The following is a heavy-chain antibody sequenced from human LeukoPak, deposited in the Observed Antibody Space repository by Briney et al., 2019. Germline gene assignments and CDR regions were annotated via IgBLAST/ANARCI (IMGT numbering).Heavy chain of an antibody. CDR3: ARARLGKRIVGAGWFDP. CDR1: GYTFTGYY. D-gene: IGHD1-26*01. J-gene: IGHJ5*02. CDR2: INPNSGGT. V-gene: IGHV1-2*02. Sequence: ASVKVSCKASGYTFTGYYMHWVRQAPGQGLEWMGWINPNSGGTNYAQKFQGRVTMTRDTSISRAYMELSRLRSDDTAVYYCARARLGKRIVGAGWFDPWGQGTLVTVSS.